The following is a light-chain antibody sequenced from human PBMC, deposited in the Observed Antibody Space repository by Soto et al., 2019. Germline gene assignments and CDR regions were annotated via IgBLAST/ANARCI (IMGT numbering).Light chain of an antibody. Sequence: EIVMTQSPDTLYVSPGEGATLSCRASQSVRTKLAWYQQKAGQAPRLLIYGASTRATGIPDRFSGSGSGTDFTLTISRLEPEDFAVYYCQQYGSSGTFGQGTKVDI. V-gene: IGKV3-20*01. CDR3: QQYGSSGT. CDR2: GAS. J-gene: IGKJ1*01. CDR1: QSVRTK.